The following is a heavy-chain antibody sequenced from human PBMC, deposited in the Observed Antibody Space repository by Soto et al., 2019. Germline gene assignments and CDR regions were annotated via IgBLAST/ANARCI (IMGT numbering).Heavy chain of an antibody. CDR1: GGSFSGYY. Sequence: PSETLSLTCAVYGGSFSGYYWSWIRQPPGKGLEWIGEINHSGSTNYNPSLKSRVTISVDTSKNQFSLKLSSVTAADTAVYYCARDLGYPVYGMDVWGQGTTVTVSS. CDR3: ARDLGYPVYGMDV. V-gene: IGHV4-34*01. CDR2: INHSGST. D-gene: IGHD3-16*01. J-gene: IGHJ6*02.